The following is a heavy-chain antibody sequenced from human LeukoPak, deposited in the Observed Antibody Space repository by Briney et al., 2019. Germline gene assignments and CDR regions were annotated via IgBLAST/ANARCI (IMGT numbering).Heavy chain of an antibody. J-gene: IGHJ4*02. CDR1: GFTFSSYG. D-gene: IGHD6-13*01. V-gene: IGHV3-33*01. CDR3: ARDRVWTVLY. CDR2: IWYDGSNK. Sequence: QPGRSLRLSCAASGFTFSSYGMHWVRQAPGKGLEWVALIWYDGSNKYYADSVQGRFTISRDNSKNTLYVQMNSLRAEDTAVYYCARDRVWTVLYWGQGTLVSVSS.